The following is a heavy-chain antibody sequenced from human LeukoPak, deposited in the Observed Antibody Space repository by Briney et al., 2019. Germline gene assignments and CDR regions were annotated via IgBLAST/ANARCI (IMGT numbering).Heavy chain of an antibody. CDR1: GFTFSSYG. J-gene: IGHJ6*02. CDR2: IWYDGSNK. CDR3: AKHLYSVVGATIDYYYGMDV. V-gene: IGHV3-33*06. D-gene: IGHD1-26*01. Sequence: ESGGSLRLSCAASGFTFSSYGMHWVRQAPGKGLEWVAVIWYDGSNKYYADSVKGRFTISRDNSKNTLYLQMNSLRAEDTAVYYCAKHLYSVVGATIDYYYGMDVWGQGTTVTVSS.